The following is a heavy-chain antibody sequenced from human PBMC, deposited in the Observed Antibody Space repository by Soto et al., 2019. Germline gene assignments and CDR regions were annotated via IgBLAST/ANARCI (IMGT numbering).Heavy chain of an antibody. CDR3: AKARVRFVGANSFDY. Sequence: GGSLRLSCVGSGFTFSNYGMHWVRQPPGKGLEWVALISDDGDKRYYADSVRGRLIISRDNSKYTLYLQMNSLGPDDTAVYFCAKARVRFVGANSFDYWGQGTPVTVSS. CDR1: GFTFSNYG. J-gene: IGHJ4*02. CDR2: ISDDGDKR. D-gene: IGHD1-26*01. V-gene: IGHV3-30*18.